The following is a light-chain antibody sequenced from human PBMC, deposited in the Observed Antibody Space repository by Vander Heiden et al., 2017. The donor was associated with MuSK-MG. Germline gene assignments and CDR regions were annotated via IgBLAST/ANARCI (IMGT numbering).Light chain of an antibody. J-gene: IGKJ3*01. CDR1: QSVRGS. CDR2: DAS. V-gene: IGKV3-15*01. CDR3: QQYDNYLT. Sequence: EIVRTQSPAPLSVSLGERATLSCSASQSVRGSLAWYQQKPGQAPRLLIHDASTRAIGIPGRCSGSGSVTEFTLTISSLQSEDFAVYYCQQYDNYLTFGPGTKVDIK.